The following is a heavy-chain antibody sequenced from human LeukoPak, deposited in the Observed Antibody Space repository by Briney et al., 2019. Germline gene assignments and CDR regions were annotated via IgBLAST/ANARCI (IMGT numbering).Heavy chain of an antibody. D-gene: IGHD5-12*01. Sequence: GGSLRLSCAASGFTVSSNYMSWVRQAPGKGLEWVSVIYSGGSTYYADSVKGRFTISRDNSKNTLYLQMNSLRAEDTAVYYCARDIPKGRDGYKGYYYYGMDVWGQGTTVTVSS. CDR3: ARDIPKGRDGYKGYYYYGMDV. CDR1: GFTVSSNY. V-gene: IGHV3-66*01. CDR2: IYSGGST. J-gene: IGHJ6*02.